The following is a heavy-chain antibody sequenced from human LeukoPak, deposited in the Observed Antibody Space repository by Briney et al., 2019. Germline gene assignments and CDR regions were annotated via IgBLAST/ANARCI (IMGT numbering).Heavy chain of an antibody. D-gene: IGHD3-22*01. V-gene: IGHV4-39*01. CDR3: ARYDSSGYYSNYFDY. J-gene: IGHJ4*02. Sequence: SETLSLTCTVSGGSISSSSYSWGWIRQPPGKGLEWIGSIYYSGSTYYNPSLKGRVTISVDTSKNQFSLKLSSVTAADTAVYYCARYDSSGYYSNYFDYWGQGTLVTVSS. CDR1: GGSISSSSYS. CDR2: IYYSGST.